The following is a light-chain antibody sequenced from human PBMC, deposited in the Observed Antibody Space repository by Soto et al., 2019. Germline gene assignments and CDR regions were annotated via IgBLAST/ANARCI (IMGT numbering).Light chain of an antibody. J-gene: IGKJ1*01. CDR1: QSVRSY. Sequence: VMTQTPATRCVWTGGRARRSWYHSQSVRSYLAWYQQKPGQAPRLLIHGASTRAPGIPARFSGSVSGTDCPLTIGCLQAEHFALYFCQQYNIRPPWTVRRGTKVDIK. CDR2: GAS. V-gene: IGKV3-15*01. CDR3: QQYNIRPPWT.